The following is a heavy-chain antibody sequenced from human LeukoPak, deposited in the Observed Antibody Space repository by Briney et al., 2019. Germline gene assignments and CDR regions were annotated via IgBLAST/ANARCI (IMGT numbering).Heavy chain of an antibody. V-gene: IGHV3-21*01. D-gene: IGHD6-19*01. Sequence: GGSLRLSCAASGFIFSGYSMNWVRQAPGKGLEWVSSISGSSNHISYADSVKGRFTISRDNAKNSLYVQLNSLRAEDTAVYYCARDQAVAGTFDYWGQGTLVTVSS. CDR2: ISGSSNHI. CDR1: GFIFSGYS. J-gene: IGHJ4*02. CDR3: ARDQAVAGTFDY.